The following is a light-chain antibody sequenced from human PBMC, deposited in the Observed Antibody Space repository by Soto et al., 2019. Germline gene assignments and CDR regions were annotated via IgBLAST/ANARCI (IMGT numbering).Light chain of an antibody. J-gene: IGKJ1*01. V-gene: IGKV1-33*01. CDR1: QDISDY. Sequence: DIQMTQSPSSLSASVGDRVTITCQASQDISDYLNWYQQKPGKAPKLLIYDASNLEPGAPSRFSGGGFGTDFSFTISSLQAEDIGTYYCQQYFRAPPWTFGQGTRVEIK. CDR2: DAS. CDR3: QQYFRAPPWT.